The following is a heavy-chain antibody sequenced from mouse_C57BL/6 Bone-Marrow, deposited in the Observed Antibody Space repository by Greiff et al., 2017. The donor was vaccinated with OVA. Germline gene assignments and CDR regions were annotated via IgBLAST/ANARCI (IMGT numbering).Heavy chain of an antibody. CDR3: ARINYWYFDV. J-gene: IGHJ1*03. CDR1: GFTFSDYG. V-gene: IGHV5-17*01. CDR2: ISSGRSTI. Sequence: EVKLMESGGGLVKPGGSLKLSCAASGFTFSDYGMHWVRQAPEKGLEWVAYISSGRSTIYYADTVKGRFTISRDNAKNTLFLQMTSLRSEDTAMYYCARINYWYFDVWGTGTTVTVSS.